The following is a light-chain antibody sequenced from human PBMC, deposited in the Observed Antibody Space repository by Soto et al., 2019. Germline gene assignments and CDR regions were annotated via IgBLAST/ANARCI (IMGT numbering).Light chain of an antibody. J-gene: IGLJ1*01. CDR3: LLYMGSGIYV. CDR1: SGSVSTRHY. V-gene: IGLV8-61*01. CDR2: STN. Sequence: QTVVTQEPSFSVSPGGTVTLTCGLNSGSVSTRHYPSWHQQTPGQAPRALIYSTNSRSSGVPDRFSGSILGTKAALTITGAQTHDESEYYCLLYMGSGIYVFGTGTKLTVL.